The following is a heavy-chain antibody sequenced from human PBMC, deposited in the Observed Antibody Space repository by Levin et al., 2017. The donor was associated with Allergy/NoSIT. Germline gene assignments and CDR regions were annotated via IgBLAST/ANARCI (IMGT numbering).Heavy chain of an antibody. CDR1: GGSFSGYY. V-gene: IGHV4-34*01. J-gene: IGHJ3*02. CDR2: INHSGST. CDR3: ARGPSGQQPPPFDI. D-gene: IGHD6-13*01. Sequence: AGGSLRLSCAVYGGSFSGYYWSWIRQPPGKGLEWIGEINHSGSTNYNPSLKSRVTISVDTSKNQFSLKLSSVTAADTAVYYCARGPSGQQPPPFDIWGQGTMVTVSS.